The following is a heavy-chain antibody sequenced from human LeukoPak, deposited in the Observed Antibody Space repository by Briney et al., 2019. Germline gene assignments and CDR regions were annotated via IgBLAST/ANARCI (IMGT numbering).Heavy chain of an antibody. CDR3: ARDRPELGLDY. CDR1: GFTVSSNY. CDR2: IYSGGST. Sequence: GGSLRLSCAASGFTVSSNYMSWVRQAPGKGLEWVSVIYSGGSTYYADSVKGRFTISRDNSKNTLHLQMNSLRAEDTAVYYCARDRPELGLDYWGQGTLVTVSS. D-gene: IGHD1-14*01. J-gene: IGHJ4*02. V-gene: IGHV3-66*02.